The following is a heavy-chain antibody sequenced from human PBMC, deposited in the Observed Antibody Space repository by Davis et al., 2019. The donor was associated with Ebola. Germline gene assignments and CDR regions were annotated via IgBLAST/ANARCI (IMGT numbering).Heavy chain of an antibody. CDR2: INPSGGST. V-gene: IGHV1-46*01. CDR3: ARWGYNWNDEGPQAFDI. J-gene: IGHJ3*02. Sequence: ASVKVSCKASGYTFTSYAMHWVRQAPGQGLEWMGIINPSGGSTSYAQKFQGRVTMTRDTSTSTVYMELSSLRSEDTAVYYCARWGYNWNDEGPQAFDIWGQGTMVTVSS. D-gene: IGHD1-20*01. CDR1: GYTFTSYA.